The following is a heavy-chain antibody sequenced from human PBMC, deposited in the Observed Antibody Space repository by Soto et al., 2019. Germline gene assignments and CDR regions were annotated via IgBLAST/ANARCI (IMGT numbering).Heavy chain of an antibody. CDR3: ARLPHGENGSLKRPAWASFDY. CDR2: IYYSGRT. D-gene: IGHD3-10*01. Sequence: QLQLQESGPGLVKPSETLSLTCTVSGGSISSSSYYWGWIRQPPGKGPEWIGSIYYSGRTYYNPSLKSRVTISVDTSKNQFSLKLSSVTAADTAVYYCARLPHGENGSLKRPAWASFDYWGQGTLVTVSS. J-gene: IGHJ4*02. CDR1: GGSISSSSYY. V-gene: IGHV4-39*01.